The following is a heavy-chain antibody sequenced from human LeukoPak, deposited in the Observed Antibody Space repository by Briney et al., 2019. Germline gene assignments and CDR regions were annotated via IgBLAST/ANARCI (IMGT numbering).Heavy chain of an antibody. Sequence: GGSLRLSCAASGFTFDDYMRHWVRQAPGKGLEWVSLISWDGSDTYYADSVRGRFTISRDNSKDSLYLQMNSLRTDDTALYYCAKDSGALEEGYFDSWGQGTLVTVSS. CDR1: GFTFDDYM. J-gene: IGHJ4*02. CDR2: ISWDGSDT. V-gene: IGHV3-43*01. CDR3: AKDSGALEEGYFDS.